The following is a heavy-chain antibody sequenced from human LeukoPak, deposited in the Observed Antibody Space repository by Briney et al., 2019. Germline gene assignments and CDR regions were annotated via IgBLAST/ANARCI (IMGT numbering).Heavy chain of an antibody. D-gene: IGHD2-8*01. CDR2: VFFTEGT. CDR1: GDSIRNHH. CDR3: ARELYHFDR. J-gene: IGHJ4*02. V-gene: IGHV4-59*11. Sequence: PSGTLSLTCSVSGDSIRNHHWTWIRQSPGKGLEWIGHVFFTEGTNYSPSLRGRITISADRSKNQIYLKLGSVTAADTAVYYCARELYHFDRWGQGALVTVSS.